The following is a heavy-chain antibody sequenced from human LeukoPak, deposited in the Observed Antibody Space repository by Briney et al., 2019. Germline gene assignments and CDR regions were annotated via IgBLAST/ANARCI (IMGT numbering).Heavy chain of an antibody. V-gene: IGHV4-59*11. D-gene: IGHD3-22*01. Sequence: PSETLSLTCTVSGGSISSHYWSWIRQPPGKGLEWIGYIYYSGSTNYNPSLKSRATISVDTSKNHFSLKLSSVTAADTAVYYCARAYIYYDSSGYYYLGYYFDYWGQGTLVTVSS. J-gene: IGHJ4*02. CDR1: GGSISSHY. CDR2: IYYSGST. CDR3: ARAYIYYDSSGYYYLGYYFDY.